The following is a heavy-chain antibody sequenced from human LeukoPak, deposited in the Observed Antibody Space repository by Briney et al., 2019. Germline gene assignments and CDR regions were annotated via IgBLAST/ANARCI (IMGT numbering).Heavy chain of an antibody. J-gene: IGHJ4*02. CDR3: ARSGGYGWDY. D-gene: IGHD5-12*01. Sequence: PGGSLRLSCAASGFTFSSYAMTWVRQAPGKALEWVANIKPDGSGEYYVDSLKGRFTISRDNAENSLFLQMNNQRVDDTAVYYCARSGGYGWDYWGQGAVVTVSS. CDR2: IKPDGSGE. V-gene: IGHV3-7*01. CDR1: GFTFSSYA.